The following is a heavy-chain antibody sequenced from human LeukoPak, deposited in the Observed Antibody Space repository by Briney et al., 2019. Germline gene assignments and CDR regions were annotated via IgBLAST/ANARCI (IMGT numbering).Heavy chain of an antibody. V-gene: IGHV1-2*06. CDR1: GYTFTAYY. CDR3: ARSSSSRDSDFDY. J-gene: IGHJ4*02. Sequence: ASVKVSCKASGYTFTAYYMHWVRQAPGQGLEWMGRINPNSGGTNYAQKFQGRVTMTRDTSISTVYMELSSLKSDDAAVYYCARSSSSRDSDFDYWGQGTLVTVSS. CDR2: INPNSGGT. D-gene: IGHD6-19*01.